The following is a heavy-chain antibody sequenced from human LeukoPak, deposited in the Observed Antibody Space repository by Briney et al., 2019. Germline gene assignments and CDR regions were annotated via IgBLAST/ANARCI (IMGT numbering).Heavy chain of an antibody. D-gene: IGHD6-19*01. CDR2: IYSGGST. V-gene: IGHV3-53*01. CDR1: GFTVSSNY. J-gene: IGHJ4*02. CDR3: AKLYSSGWSPFDY. Sequence: GGSLRLSCVSSGFTVSSNYMSWVRQAPGKGLEWVSVIYSGGSTYYADSVKGRFTISRDNSKNTLYLQMNGLRAEDTAVYYCAKLYSSGWSPFDYWGQGTLVTVSS.